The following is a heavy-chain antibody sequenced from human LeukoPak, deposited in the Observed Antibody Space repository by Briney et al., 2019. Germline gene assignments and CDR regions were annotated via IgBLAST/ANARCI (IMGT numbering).Heavy chain of an antibody. D-gene: IGHD5-18*01. V-gene: IGHV3-66*01. CDR2: IYSGGST. J-gene: IGHJ3*02. CDR1: GFTVSSNY. CDR3: ARNKYSYDPDAFDI. Sequence: GGSLRLSCAASGFTVSSNYMSWVRQAPGKGLEWVSVIYSGGSTYYADSVKGRFTISRDNSKNTLYLQMNSLRAEDTAVYYCARNKYSYDPDAFDIWGQGTLVTVSS.